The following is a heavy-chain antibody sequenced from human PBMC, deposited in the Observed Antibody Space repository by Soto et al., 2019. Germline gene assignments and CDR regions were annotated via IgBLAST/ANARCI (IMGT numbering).Heavy chain of an antibody. CDR3: ARSGEYCSGGSCYSDHWFDP. V-gene: IGHV1-69*02. CDR2: IIPILGIA. Sequence: ASVKVSCKASGGTFSSYTISWVRQAPGQGLEWMGRIIPILGIANYAQKFQGRVTITADKSTSTAYMELSSLRSEDTAVYYCARSGEYCSGGSCYSDHWFDPWGQGTLVTVSS. CDR1: GGTFSSYT. D-gene: IGHD2-15*01. J-gene: IGHJ5*02.